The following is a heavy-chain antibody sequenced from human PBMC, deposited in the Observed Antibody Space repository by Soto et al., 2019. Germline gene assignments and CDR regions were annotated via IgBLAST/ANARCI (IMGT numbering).Heavy chain of an antibody. CDR1: GFSLSNPRMA. V-gene: IGHV2-26*01. CDR2: IFSNDEK. J-gene: IGHJ3*02. D-gene: IGHD2-15*01. Sequence: QVTLKESGPVLVKPTETLTRTCTVSGFSLSNPRMAVSWIRRPPGKALEWLAHIFSNDEKTYSTSLKSRLTISKDTSKNQVVLTMTNMDPVDTATYYCARVDIVVVGAFDIWGQGTMLTVSS. CDR3: ARVDIVVVGAFDI.